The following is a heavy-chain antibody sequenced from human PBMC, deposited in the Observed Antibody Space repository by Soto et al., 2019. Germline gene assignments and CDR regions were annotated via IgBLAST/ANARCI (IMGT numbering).Heavy chain of an antibody. J-gene: IGHJ6*02. CDR2: IDPSDSYT. V-gene: IGHV5-10-1*01. Sequence: GESLKISCKGSGYSFTSYWIGWVRQMPGKGLEWMGRIDPSDSYTNYSPSFQGHVTISADKSISTAYLQWSSLKASDTAMYYCAREGNLEYSSSSSGYYYYYYGMDVWGQGTTVTVSS. CDR1: GYSFTSYW. D-gene: IGHD6-6*01. CDR3: AREGNLEYSSSSSGYYYYYYGMDV.